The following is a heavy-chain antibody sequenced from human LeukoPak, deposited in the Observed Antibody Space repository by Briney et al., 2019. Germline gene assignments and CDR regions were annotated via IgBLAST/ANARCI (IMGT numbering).Heavy chain of an antibody. CDR1: GFIFSSYG. CDR2: IRYDGSNK. D-gene: IGHD2-2*01. CDR3: AAPGVPAATYYFDY. V-gene: IGHV3-30*02. Sequence: GGSLRLSCAASGFIFSSYGMHWVRQAPGKGLDWVAFIRYDGSNKYYADSVKGRFTISRDNSKNTVYLQMNSLRAEDTAVYYCAAPGVPAATYYFDYWGQGTLVTVSS. J-gene: IGHJ4*02.